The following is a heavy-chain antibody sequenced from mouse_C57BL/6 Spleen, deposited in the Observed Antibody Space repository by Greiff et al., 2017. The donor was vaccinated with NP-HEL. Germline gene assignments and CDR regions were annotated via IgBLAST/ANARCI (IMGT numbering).Heavy chain of an antibody. J-gene: IGHJ3*01. CDR2: ILPSIGRT. Sequence: VHLVESGSELRSPGSSVKLSCKDFDSEVFPIAYMSWVRQKPGHGFEWIGGILPSIGRTIYGEKFEDKATLDADTLSNTAYLELNSLTSEDSAIYYCAREEDSSGSFAYWGQGTLVTVSA. V-gene: IGHV15-2*01. CDR3: AREEDSSGSFAY. D-gene: IGHD3-2*02. CDR1: DSEVFPIAY.